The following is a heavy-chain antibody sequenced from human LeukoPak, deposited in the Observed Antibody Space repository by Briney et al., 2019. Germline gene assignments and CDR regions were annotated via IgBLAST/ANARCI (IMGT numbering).Heavy chain of an antibody. CDR2: MYRGDRT. CDR3: ASSHCTAGSCIWFDP. CDR1: GFTVSSNY. V-gene: IGHV3-66*01. Sequence: GGSLRLSCAASGFTVSSNYMSWVRQAPGKGLEWVSFMYRGDRTYYADSVKGRFTMSRDDMKKTVYLQMDSLRAEDTAVYYCASSHCTAGSCIWFDPWGQGTLVTV. D-gene: IGHD2-15*01. J-gene: IGHJ5*02.